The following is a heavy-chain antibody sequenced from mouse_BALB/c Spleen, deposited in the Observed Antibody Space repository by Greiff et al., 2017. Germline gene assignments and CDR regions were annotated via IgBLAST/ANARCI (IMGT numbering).Heavy chain of an antibody. J-gene: IGHJ4*01. CDR3: ARGGVREAMDY. CDR2: ISYDGSN. V-gene: IGHV3-6*02. CDR1: GYSITSGYY. D-gene: IGHD2-14*01. Sequence: VQLKESGPGLVKPSQSLSLTCSVTGYSITSGYYWNWIRQFPGNKLEWMGYISYDGSNNYNPSLKNRISITRDTSKNQFFLKLNSVTTEDTATYYCARGGVREAMDYWGQGTSVTVSS.